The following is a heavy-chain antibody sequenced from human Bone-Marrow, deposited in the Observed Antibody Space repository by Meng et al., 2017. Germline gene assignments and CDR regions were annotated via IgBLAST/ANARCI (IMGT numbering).Heavy chain of an antibody. J-gene: IGHJ4*02. Sequence: QVQLQESGPGLVKPSETLSLTCAVYGGSFSGYYWSWIRQPPGKGLEWVGEINHSGSTNYNPSLKGRVTISVDTSKNQFSLKLSSVTAADTAVYYCARGGYCSGGSCNWGQGTLVTVSS. D-gene: IGHD2-15*01. CDR2: INHSGST. V-gene: IGHV4-34*01. CDR3: ARGGYCSGGSCN. CDR1: GGSFSGYY.